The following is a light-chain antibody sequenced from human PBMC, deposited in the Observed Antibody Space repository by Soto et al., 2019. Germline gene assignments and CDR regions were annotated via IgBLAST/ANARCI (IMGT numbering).Light chain of an antibody. J-gene: IGKJ1*01. CDR1: QSISNY. Sequence: DIQMTQSPSSLSASVGDRVTITCRASQSISNYLNWYQQKPGKAPKLLIYAASSLQSGVPSRFSGSGSGTDFTLTISSLQPEDFATYYCQQSYSTSFGQGTKVDIK. CDR3: QQSYSTS. V-gene: IGKV1-39*01. CDR2: AAS.